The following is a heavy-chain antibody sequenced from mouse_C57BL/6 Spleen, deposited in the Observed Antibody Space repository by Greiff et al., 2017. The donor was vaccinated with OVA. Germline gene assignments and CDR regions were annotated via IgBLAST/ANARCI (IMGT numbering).Heavy chain of an antibody. D-gene: IGHD2-2*01. V-gene: IGHV5-17*01. CDR1: GFTFSDYG. CDR2: ISSGSSTI. CDR3: AGEVTKAMDY. Sequence: EVKLVESGGGLVKPGGSLKLSCAASGFTFSDYGMHWVRQAPEKGLEWVAYISSGSSTIYYADTVKGRFTISRDNAKNTLFLQMTSLRSEDTAMYYCAGEVTKAMDYWGQGTSVTVSS. J-gene: IGHJ4*01.